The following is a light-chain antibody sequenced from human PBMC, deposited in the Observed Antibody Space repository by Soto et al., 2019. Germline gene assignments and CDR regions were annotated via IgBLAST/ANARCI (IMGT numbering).Light chain of an antibody. CDR2: GAS. V-gene: IGKV3D-15*01. Sequence: EIALTQSPGTLSLSPGERATLSCRSTQSVGSNLAWYQQKPGQAPRLLIYGASTRATGIPARFSGSGAGTEFTLTISSLQSEDFALYYCQQYSNWPAITFGQGTRLEIK. CDR3: QQYSNWPAIT. CDR1: QSVGSN. J-gene: IGKJ5*01.